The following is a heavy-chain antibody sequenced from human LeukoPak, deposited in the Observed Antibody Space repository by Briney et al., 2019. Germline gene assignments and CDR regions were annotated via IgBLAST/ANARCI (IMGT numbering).Heavy chain of an antibody. CDR1: GYTFTSYD. V-gene: IGHV1-8*01. Sequence: GASVKVSCKASGYTFTSYDINWVRQATGQGLEWMGWMNPNSGNTHYDQKFQGRVTMTRNTSISTAYMELSRLRSEDTAVYYCATRGATGLAWGQGTLVTVSS. J-gene: IGHJ4*02. D-gene: IGHD4/OR15-4a*01. CDR3: ATRGATGLA. CDR2: MNPNSGNT.